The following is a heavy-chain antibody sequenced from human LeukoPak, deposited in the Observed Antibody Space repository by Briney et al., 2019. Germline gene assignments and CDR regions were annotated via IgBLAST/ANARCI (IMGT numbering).Heavy chain of an antibody. V-gene: IGHV3-30*02. CDR2: IRYDGSNK. CDR3: AKGRGWEASYYYYYMDV. D-gene: IGHD1-26*01. J-gene: IGHJ6*03. CDR1: GFTFSNYG. Sequence: GGTPRLSCAASGFTFSNYGMSWVRQAPGKGLEWVAFIRYDGSNKYYTDSVKGRFTISRDNSKNTLYLQMNSLRAEDTAVYYCAKGRGWEASYYYYYMDVWGKGTTVTISS.